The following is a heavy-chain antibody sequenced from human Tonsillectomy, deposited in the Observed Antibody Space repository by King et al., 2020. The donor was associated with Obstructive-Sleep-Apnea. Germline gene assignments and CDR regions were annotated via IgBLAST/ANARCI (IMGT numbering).Heavy chain of an antibody. CDR3: ARGRYYDSSGYYHFDY. CDR1: GYTFTSYG. CDR2: ISAYNGNT. J-gene: IGHJ4*02. D-gene: IGHD3-22*01. Sequence: QLVQSGADVKKPGASVKVSCKASGYTFTSYGISWVRQAPGQGLEWMGWISAYNGNTNYAQKPQVRVTMTTDTSTSTAYMGLRSLRSDDTAVYYCARGRYYDSSGYYHFDYWGQGTLVTVSS. V-gene: IGHV1-18*04.